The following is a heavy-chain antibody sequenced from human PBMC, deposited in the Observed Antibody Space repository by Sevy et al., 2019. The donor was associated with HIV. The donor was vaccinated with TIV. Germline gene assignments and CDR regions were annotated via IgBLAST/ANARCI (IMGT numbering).Heavy chain of an antibody. V-gene: IGHV3-23*01. CDR3: AKDADYYDSSGYYYGTDV. Sequence: GGSLRLSCPASGFTFRSYAMSWVRQAPGKGLEWVSAISGSGGGTYYADSVKGRFTISRDNSKNTLYLQMNSLRAEDTAVYYCAKDADYYDSSGYYYGTDVWGQGTTVTVSS. J-gene: IGHJ6*02. CDR2: ISGSGGGT. D-gene: IGHD3-22*01. CDR1: GFTFRSYA.